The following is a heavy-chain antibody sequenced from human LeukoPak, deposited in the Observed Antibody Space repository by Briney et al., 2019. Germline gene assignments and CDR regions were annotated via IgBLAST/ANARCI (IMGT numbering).Heavy chain of an antibody. CDR3: ASHTIFGVVRAFDI. J-gene: IGHJ3*02. CDR1: GGSISSGGYY. V-gene: IGHV4-31*03. CDR2: IYYSGST. Sequence: SQTLSLTCTVSGGSISSGGYYWSWIRQHPGKGLEWIGYIYYSGSTYYNPSLKSRVTISVDTSKNQFSLKLSSVTAADTAVYYCASHTIFGVVRAFDIWGHGTMVTVSS. D-gene: IGHD3-3*01.